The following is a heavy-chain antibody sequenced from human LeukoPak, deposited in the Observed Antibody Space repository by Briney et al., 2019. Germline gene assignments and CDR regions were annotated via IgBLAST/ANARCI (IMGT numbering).Heavy chain of an antibody. CDR3: VRDLGSSGWYTFDY. CDR1: GDSVSSINGA. Sequence: SQTLSLTCAISGDSVSSINGAWNWIRQSPSRGLEWLGRTYYRSEWYHDYASSLEGRITISPDTSTNQFSLQLNSVTPEDTAVYYCVRDLGSSGWYTFDYWGQGTLVTVSS. V-gene: IGHV6-1*01. D-gene: IGHD6-19*01. J-gene: IGHJ4*02. CDR2: TYYRSEWYH.